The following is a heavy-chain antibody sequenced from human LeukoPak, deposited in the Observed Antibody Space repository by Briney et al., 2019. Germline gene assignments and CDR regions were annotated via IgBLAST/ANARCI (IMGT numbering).Heavy chain of an antibody. V-gene: IGHV3-33*01. CDR1: GFTFSTYV. CDR2: IWYDGSKK. D-gene: IGHD4-17*01. CDR3: AREMNYGDYFDY. Sequence: PGRSLRLPCAASGFTFSTYVMHWVRQAPGKGLEWVAVIWYDGSKKDYADSVKGRFTISRDNSKNTLYLQMNSLRAEDTAVYYCAREMNYGDYFDYWGQGTLVTVSS. J-gene: IGHJ4*02.